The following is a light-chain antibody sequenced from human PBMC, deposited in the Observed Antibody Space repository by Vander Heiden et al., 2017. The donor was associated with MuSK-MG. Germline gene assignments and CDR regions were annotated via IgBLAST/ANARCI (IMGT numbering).Light chain of an antibody. CDR2: DVS. CDR1: SSDVGGYNY. J-gene: IGLJ2*01. V-gene: IGLV2-14*01. Sequence: QSALTQPASVSGSPGQPITIPCTGTSSDVGGYNYVSWYQQHPGKAPKLMIYDVSNRPSGVANRFSGSKSGNTASLTISGLQAEDEADYYCSSYTSSSTKVFGGGTKLTVL. CDR3: SSYTSSSTKV.